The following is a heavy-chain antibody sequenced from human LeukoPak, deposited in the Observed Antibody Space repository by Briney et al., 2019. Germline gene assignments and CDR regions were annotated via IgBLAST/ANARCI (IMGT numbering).Heavy chain of an antibody. D-gene: IGHD6-19*01. V-gene: IGHV3-23*01. CDR3: AKWAVSGRGFDY. J-gene: IGHJ4*02. CDR2: ISTSGRAT. Sequence: GGSLRLSCAASGFAFSTYAMTWVRQAPEKGLQWVSTISTSGRATYYADSVEGRFTISRDNSKNTLYLQKNSLRAEDTAVYYCAKWAVSGRGFDYWGQGTLVTVSP. CDR1: GFAFSTYA.